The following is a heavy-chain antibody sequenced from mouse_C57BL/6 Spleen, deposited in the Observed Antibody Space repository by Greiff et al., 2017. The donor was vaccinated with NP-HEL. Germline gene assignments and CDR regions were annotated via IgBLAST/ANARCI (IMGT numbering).Heavy chain of an antibody. CDR3: ARDLGSSLYWYFDV. CDR1: GFTFSSYA. V-gene: IGHV5-4*01. J-gene: IGHJ1*03. Sequence: EVNVVESGGGLVKPGGSLKLSCAASGFTFSSYAMSWVRQTPEKRLEWVATISDGGSYTYYPDNVKGRFTISRDNAKNNLYLQMSHLKSEDTAMYYCARDLGSSLYWYFDVWGTGTTVTVSS. CDR2: ISDGGSYT. D-gene: IGHD1-1*01.